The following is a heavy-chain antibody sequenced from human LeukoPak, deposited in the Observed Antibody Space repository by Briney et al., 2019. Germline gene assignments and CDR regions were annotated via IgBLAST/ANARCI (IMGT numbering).Heavy chain of an antibody. CDR3: AKDIGYGGGFDY. Sequence: GGSLRLSCAASGFTFSSYGMHWVRQVPGKGLEWVAVISYDGSNKYYADSVKGRFTISRDNSKNTLYLQMNSLRAEDTAVYYCAKDIGYGGGFDYWGQGTLVTVSS. CDR1: GFTFSSYG. V-gene: IGHV3-30*18. J-gene: IGHJ4*02. D-gene: IGHD4-23*01. CDR2: ISYDGSNK.